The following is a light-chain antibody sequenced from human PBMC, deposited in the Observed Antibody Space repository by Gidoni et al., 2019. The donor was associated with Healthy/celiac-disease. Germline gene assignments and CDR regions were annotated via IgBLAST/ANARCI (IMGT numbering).Light chain of an antibody. CDR1: QSVGSN. CDR3: RQYNNWPYT. CDR2: GAS. V-gene: IGKV3-15*01. J-gene: IGKJ2*01. Sequence: EIVMTQSPATLSVSPGERATLSSRASQSVGSNLAWYQQKPGQAPRLLIYGASTRATGIPAEFSGSGSGTEFTLTISSLQSEDFAVYYCRQYNNWPYTFAQGTKLKI.